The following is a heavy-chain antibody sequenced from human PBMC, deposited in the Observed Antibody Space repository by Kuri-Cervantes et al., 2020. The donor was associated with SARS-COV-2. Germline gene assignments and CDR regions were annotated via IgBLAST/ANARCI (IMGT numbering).Heavy chain of an antibody. J-gene: IGHJ6*03. D-gene: IGHD1-7*01. CDR3: ARTLASITGTYMDV. V-gene: IGHV4-38-2*01. Sequence: SETLSLTCAVSGYSISSGYYWGWIRQPPGKGLEWIGSIYHSGSTYYNPSLKSRVTISVDTSKNQFSLKLSSVTAADTAVYYCARTLASITGTYMDVWGKGTTVTVSS. CDR1: GYSISSGYY. CDR2: IYHSGST.